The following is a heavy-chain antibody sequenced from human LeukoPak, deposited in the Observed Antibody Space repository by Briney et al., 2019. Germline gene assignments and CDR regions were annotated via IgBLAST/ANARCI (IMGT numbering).Heavy chain of an antibody. CDR1: GFTFSTYA. Sequence: GGSLRLSCAASGFTFSTYAMSWVRQAPGKGLEWVSGISGSGGTTYYADSVKGRFTISRDNSKNTLYLQMNSLRAEDTAVYYCARRSAAGGYFDYWGQGTLVTVSS. V-gene: IGHV3-23*01. J-gene: IGHJ4*02. CDR2: ISGSGGTT. D-gene: IGHD2-15*01. CDR3: ARRSAAGGYFDY.